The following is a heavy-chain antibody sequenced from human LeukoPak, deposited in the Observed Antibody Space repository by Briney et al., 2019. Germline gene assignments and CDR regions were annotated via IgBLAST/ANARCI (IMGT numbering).Heavy chain of an antibody. CDR3: GKHDSSSKY. Sequence: GGSLRLSCAASGFIFSTYGMXXVXXXXXXXLEWXAFIRPDGSDKXYAGSVXXXXXISRDNSKNTLYLQMNSLRAEDTAVYYCGKHDSSSKYWGQGTLVTVSS. CDR1: GFIFSTYG. CDR2: IRPDGSDK. D-gene: IGHD3-22*01. V-gene: IGHV3-30*02. J-gene: IGHJ4*02.